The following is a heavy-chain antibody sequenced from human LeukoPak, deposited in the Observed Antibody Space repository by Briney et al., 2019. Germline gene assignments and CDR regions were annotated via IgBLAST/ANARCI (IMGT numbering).Heavy chain of an antibody. CDR2: IYYSGST. Sequence: SETLSLTCTVSGGSISSYYWSWIRQPPGKGLEWIGYIYYSGSTNYNPSLKSRVTISVDTSKNQFSLKLSSVTAADTAVYYCARVRGYDILTGYFDYWGEGTLVTVSS. D-gene: IGHD3-9*01. V-gene: IGHV4-59*01. CDR3: ARVRGYDILTGYFDY. J-gene: IGHJ4*02. CDR1: GGSISSYY.